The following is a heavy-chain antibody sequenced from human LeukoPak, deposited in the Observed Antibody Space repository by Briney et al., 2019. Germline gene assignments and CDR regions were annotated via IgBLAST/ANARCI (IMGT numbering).Heavy chain of an antibody. CDR3: ARELKTVAGSFDY. Sequence: ASVKVSCKASGYTFTSYDINWVRQATGQGLEWMGWMNPNSGNTGYAQKFQGRVTITRNTSISTACMELSSLRSEDTAVYYCARELKTVAGSFDYWGQGTLVTVSS. CDR1: GYTFTSYD. J-gene: IGHJ4*02. V-gene: IGHV1-8*03. CDR2: MNPNSGNT. D-gene: IGHD6-19*01.